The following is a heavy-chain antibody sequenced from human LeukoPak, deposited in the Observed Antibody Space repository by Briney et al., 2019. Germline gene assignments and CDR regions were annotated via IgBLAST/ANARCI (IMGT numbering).Heavy chain of an antibody. CDR3: AREEMATSQGAFDY. CDR1: GGSISSYY. D-gene: IGHD5-24*01. J-gene: IGHJ4*02. CDR2: IYYSGST. Sequence: SETLSLTCTVSGGSISSYYWSWIRQPPGKGLEWIGYIYYSGSTNYNPSLKSRVTISVDTSKNQFSLKLSSVTAADTAVYYCAREEMATSQGAFDYWGQGTLVTVSS. V-gene: IGHV4-59*08.